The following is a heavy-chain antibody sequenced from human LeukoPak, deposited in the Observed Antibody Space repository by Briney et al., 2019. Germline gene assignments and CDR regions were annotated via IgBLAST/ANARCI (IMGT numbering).Heavy chain of an antibody. CDR2: ISSSSSYK. CDR3: ARERSPKCSGGSCYLDC. J-gene: IGHJ4*02. D-gene: IGHD2-15*01. V-gene: IGHV3-21*01. Sequence: GGSLRLSCVASGFTFSSYSMNWVRQAPGKGLEWVSSISSSSSYKYYTDSVKGRFTISRDNAKNSLYLQMNSLRAEDTAVYYCARERSPKCSGGSCYLDCWGQGTLVTVSS. CDR1: GFTFSSYS.